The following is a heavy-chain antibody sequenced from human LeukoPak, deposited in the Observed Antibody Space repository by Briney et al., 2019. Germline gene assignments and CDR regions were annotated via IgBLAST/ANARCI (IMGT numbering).Heavy chain of an antibody. D-gene: IGHD5-12*01. CDR3: ARVRVYSGKTGYFDY. CDR1: GFTFSSYA. J-gene: IGHJ4*02. Sequence: GGSLRLSCAASGFTFSSYAMSWVRQAPGKGLEWVSAISGSGGSTYYADSVKGRFTISRDNSKNTLYLQMNSLRAEDTAVYYCARVRVYSGKTGYFDYWGQGTLVTVSS. V-gene: IGHV3-23*01. CDR2: ISGSGGST.